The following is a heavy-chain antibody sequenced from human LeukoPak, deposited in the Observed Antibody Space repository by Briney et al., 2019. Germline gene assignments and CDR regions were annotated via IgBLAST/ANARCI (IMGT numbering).Heavy chain of an antibody. CDR2: IYYSGST. CDR1: GGSISSYY. Sequence: SETLSLTCTVSGGSISSYYWSWIRQPPGKGLEWIGYIYYSGSTNYNPSLKSRVTISVDTSKNQFSLKLNSVTAADTAVYYCARGGYSTKTLDYWGQGTLVTVSS. CDR3: ARGGYSTKTLDY. J-gene: IGHJ4*02. V-gene: IGHV4-59*01. D-gene: IGHD2-15*01.